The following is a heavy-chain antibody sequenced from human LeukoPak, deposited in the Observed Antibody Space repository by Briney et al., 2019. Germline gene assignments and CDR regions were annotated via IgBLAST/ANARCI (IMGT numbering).Heavy chain of an antibody. CDR2: IYWDDNK. Sequence: SGPTLVNPTQTLTLTCTFSGFSLSTSGVGVGWIRQPPGKSREWLALIYWDDNKPYSPSLKSRLTITKDTSKNQVVLTMTNMDPVDTATYYCAHYGDYRFMYYFDHWGQGTLVTVSS. V-gene: IGHV2-5*02. D-gene: IGHD4-17*01. CDR1: GFSLSTSGVG. J-gene: IGHJ4*02. CDR3: AHYGDYRFMYYFDH.